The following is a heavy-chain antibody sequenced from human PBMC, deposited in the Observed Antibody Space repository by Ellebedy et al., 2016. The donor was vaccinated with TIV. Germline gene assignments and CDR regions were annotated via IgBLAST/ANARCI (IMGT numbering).Heavy chain of an antibody. V-gene: IGHV3-23*01. Sequence: GGSLRLSXAASGFTFSSYAMGWVRQAPGKGLEWVSSIGGSGGDTHYADSVKGRFSISRDNSKNTLSLQMNILRDEDTAVYYCVRVYGYYYGMDVWGQGTTVTVSS. CDR1: GFTFSSYA. J-gene: IGHJ6*02. D-gene: IGHD3-10*01. CDR3: VRVYGYYYGMDV. CDR2: IGGSGGDT.